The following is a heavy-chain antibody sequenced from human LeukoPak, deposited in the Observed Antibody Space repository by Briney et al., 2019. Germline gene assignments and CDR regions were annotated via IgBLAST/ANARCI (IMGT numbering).Heavy chain of an antibody. CDR1: GFTFSNAW. D-gene: IGHD3-22*01. J-gene: IGHJ4*02. V-gene: IGHV3-23*01. Sequence: GESLRLSCAASGFTFSNAWMSWVRQAPGKGLEWVSAISGSGGSTYYADSVKGRFTISRDNSKNTLYLQMNSLRAEDTAVYYCAKARPYYYDSSGYYYWGQGTLVTVSS. CDR2: ISGSGGST. CDR3: AKARPYYYDSSGYYY.